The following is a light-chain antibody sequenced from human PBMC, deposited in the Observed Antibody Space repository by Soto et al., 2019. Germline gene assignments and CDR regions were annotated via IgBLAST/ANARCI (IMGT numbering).Light chain of an antibody. J-gene: IGLJ1*01. CDR2: EVS. CDR1: NSDIGTYNY. V-gene: IGLV2-14*01. CDR3: SSYTSTSTLYV. Sequence: SVLTQPASVSGSPGQSITLSCTGSNSDIGTYNYVSWYQQHPGKAPPLVISEVSNRPSGISDRFSGSKSGNAASLTISGLQAEDEATYYCSSYTSTSTLYVFGPGTKVTVL.